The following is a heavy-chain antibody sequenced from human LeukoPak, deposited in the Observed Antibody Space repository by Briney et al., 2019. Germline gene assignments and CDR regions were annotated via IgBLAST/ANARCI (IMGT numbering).Heavy chain of an antibody. CDR3: ARSGGGDGYNLHY. CDR2: IYYSGST. V-gene: IGHV4-39*07. Sequence: SETLSLTCTVSGGSISSSSYYWGWIRQPPGKGLEWIGSIYYSGSTYYNPSLKSRVTISVDTSKNQFSLKLSSVTAADTAVYYCARSGGGDGYNLHYWGQGTLVTVSS. D-gene: IGHD5-24*01. CDR1: GGSISSSSYY. J-gene: IGHJ4*02.